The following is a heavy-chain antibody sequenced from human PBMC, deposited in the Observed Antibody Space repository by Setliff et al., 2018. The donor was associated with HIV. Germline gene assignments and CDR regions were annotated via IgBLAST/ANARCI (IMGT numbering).Heavy chain of an antibody. V-gene: IGHV4-59*01. J-gene: IGHJ4*02. CDR3: ARGEPPASRSGLLY. D-gene: IGHD3-22*01. CDR1: GDDINRDF. CDR2: VQYVGPA. Sequence: SETLSLTCSVSGDDINRDFWTWMRQPPGKGLEWIGYVQYVGPANYNPSLQSRPTLSIDTSKNQFSLKLISVTAADTAVYYCARGEPPASRSGLLYWGQGMLVTVTS.